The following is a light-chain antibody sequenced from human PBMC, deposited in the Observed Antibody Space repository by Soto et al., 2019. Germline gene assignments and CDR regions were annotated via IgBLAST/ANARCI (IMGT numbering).Light chain of an antibody. CDR2: EGS. J-gene: IGLJ1*01. V-gene: IGLV2-23*01. Sequence: QSALTQPASVSGSPGQSITISCTGTSSDVGSYNHVSWYQHHPGKAPKLMIYEGSKRPSGVSNRFSGSKSGNTASLTVSGLQAEDEADYYCCSYAGTSIFYVFGSGTKVTVL. CDR1: SSDVGSYNH. CDR3: CSYAGTSIFYV.